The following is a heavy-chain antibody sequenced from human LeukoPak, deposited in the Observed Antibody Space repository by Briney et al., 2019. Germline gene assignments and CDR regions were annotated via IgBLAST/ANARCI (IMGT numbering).Heavy chain of an antibody. J-gene: IGHJ4*02. V-gene: IGHV3-21*01. CDR2: ISSSSSYI. CDR1: GFTFSSYS. CDR3: ARDIESWGSSTLYYFDY. D-gene: IGHD2-2*01. Sequence: PGGSLRLSCAASGFTFSSYSMNWVRQAPGKGLEWVSSISSSSSYIYYADSVKGRFTISRDNAKNSLYLQMNGLRAEDTAVYYCARDIESWGSSTLYYFDYWGQGTLVTVSS.